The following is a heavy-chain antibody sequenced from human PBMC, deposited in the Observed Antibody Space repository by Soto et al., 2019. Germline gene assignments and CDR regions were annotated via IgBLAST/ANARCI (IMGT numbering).Heavy chain of an antibody. J-gene: IGHJ4*02. D-gene: IGHD3-3*01. V-gene: IGHV3-23*01. CDR3: AKDSATFGRFDY. CDR1: GFTFSSYG. Sequence: GGSLRLSCAASGFTFSSYGMSFFLHPPLNGLEWVSVLSDSGAGTYYADSVKGRFTISRDNSKNTLYLQMNSLRAEDTAVYYCAKDSATFGRFDYWGQGTLVTVSS. CDR2: LSDSGAGT.